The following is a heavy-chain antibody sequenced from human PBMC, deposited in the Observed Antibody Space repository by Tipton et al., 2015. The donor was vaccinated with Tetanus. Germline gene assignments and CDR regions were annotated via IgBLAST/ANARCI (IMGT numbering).Heavy chain of an antibody. CDR2: INPNSGGT. CDR3: ARGDHYCSGGSCYSGALNAFDI. D-gene: IGHD2-15*01. CDR1: GYTLTGYY. V-gene: IGHV1-2*04. Sequence: QVQLVQSGAEVKKPGASVKVSCKASGYTLTGYYMHWVRQAPGQGLEWMGWINPNSGGTNYAQKFQGWVTMTRDTSISTAYMELSRLRSDDTAVYYCARGDHYCSGGSCYSGALNAFDIWGQGTMVTVSS. J-gene: IGHJ3*02.